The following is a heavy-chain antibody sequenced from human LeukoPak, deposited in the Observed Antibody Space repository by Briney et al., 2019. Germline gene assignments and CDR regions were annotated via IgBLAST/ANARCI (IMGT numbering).Heavy chain of an antibody. V-gene: IGHV3-23*01. CDR1: GFTFRGFL. CDR3: AKRGVQGYMDV. CDR2: IIADGEYT. J-gene: IGHJ6*04. D-gene: IGHD1-26*01. Sequence: PGGSLRLSCEASGFTFRGFLMHWVRQAPGKGLEWVSSIIADGEYTYYAGSVKGRFTISRDNSKNTLTLQMSSLRAEDTALYYCAKRGVQGYMDVWGRGSTVSVSS.